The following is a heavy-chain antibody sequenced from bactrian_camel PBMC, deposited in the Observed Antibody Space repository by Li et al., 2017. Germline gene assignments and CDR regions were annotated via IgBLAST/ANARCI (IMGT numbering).Heavy chain of an antibody. Sequence: VQLVESGGGTAQTGGSLRLSCVASGDTKNYCMAWFRQAPGKEREGVAVLDNVGSTNYADSVKGRFTISQDNAKNTVTLQMNSLKPEDTAVYSCATVLQGTLCRWENFGYWGQGTQVTVS. D-gene: IGHD1*01. CDR3: ATVLQGTLCRWENFGY. J-gene: IGHJ6*01. V-gene: IGHV3S53*01. CDR2: LDNVGST. CDR1: GDTKNYC.